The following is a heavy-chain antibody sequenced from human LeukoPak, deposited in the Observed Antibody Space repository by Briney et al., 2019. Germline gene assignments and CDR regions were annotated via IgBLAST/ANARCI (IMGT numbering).Heavy chain of an antibody. J-gene: IGHJ4*02. D-gene: IGHD2-2*01. V-gene: IGHV3-30*18. CDR2: ISYDGSNK. CDR3: AKGGGYCSSTSCSSGY. Sequence: GRSLRLSCAASGFTFSSYGMHWVRQAPGKGLEWVAVISYDGSNKYYADSVKGRFTISRDNSKNTLYLQMNSLRAGDTAVYYCAKGGGYCSSTSCSSGYWGQGTLVTVSS. CDR1: GFTFSSYG.